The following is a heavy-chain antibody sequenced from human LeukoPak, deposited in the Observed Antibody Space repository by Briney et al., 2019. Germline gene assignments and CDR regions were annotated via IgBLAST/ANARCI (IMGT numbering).Heavy chain of an antibody. V-gene: IGHV1-69*04. Sequence: ASVKVSCKASGGTFSSYAISWVRQAPGQGLEWMGRIIPILGIANYAQKFQGRVTITADKSTSTAYMELSSLRSEDTAVYYCARSSGSGSHPDYWGQGTLVTVSS. D-gene: IGHD3-10*01. CDR3: ARSSGSGSHPDY. CDR1: GGTFSSYA. J-gene: IGHJ4*02. CDR2: IIPILGIA.